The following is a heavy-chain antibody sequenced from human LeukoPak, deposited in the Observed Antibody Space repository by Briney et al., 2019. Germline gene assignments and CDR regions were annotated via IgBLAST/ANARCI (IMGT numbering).Heavy chain of an antibody. CDR3: ARGSHLDSSGWYAFDI. J-gene: IGHJ3*02. CDR1: GGSISSSSYY. D-gene: IGHD6-19*01. CDR2: IYYSEST. Sequence: SETLSLTCTVSGGSISSSSYYWGWIRQPPGKGLEWIGSIYYSESTYYNPSLKSRVTISVDTSKIQFSLKLSSVTAADTAVYYCARGSHLDSSGWYAFDIWGQGTMVTVSS. V-gene: IGHV4-39*07.